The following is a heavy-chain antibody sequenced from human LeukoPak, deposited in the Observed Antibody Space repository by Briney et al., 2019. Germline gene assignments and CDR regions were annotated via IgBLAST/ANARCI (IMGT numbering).Heavy chain of an antibody. CDR3: ARVGAWDLQRVFDY. J-gene: IGHJ4*02. V-gene: IGHV3-7*01. D-gene: IGHD1-26*01. Sequence: GGSLRLSCAASGFRFGDYWMTWARHVPGKGLEWVANIKQDGAEKHYAESVEGRFIISRDNAKNSLYLEMDRLKVEDTAVYYCARVGAWDLQRVFDYWGQGTLVTVSS. CDR2: IKQDGAEK. CDR1: GFRFGDYW.